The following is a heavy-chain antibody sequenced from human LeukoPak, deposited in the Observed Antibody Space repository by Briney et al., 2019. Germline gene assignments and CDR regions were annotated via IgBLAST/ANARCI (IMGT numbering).Heavy chain of an antibody. J-gene: IGHJ4*02. CDR1: YW. CDR3: ARRALVGALTDFDY. CDR2: IYPGDSDT. V-gene: IGHV5-51*01. D-gene: IGHD1-26*01. Sequence: YWSWVRQMPGKGLEWMGIIYPGDSDTRYSPSFQGQVTISADKSISTAYLQWSSLKASDTAMYYCARRALVGALTDFDYWGQGTLVTVSS.